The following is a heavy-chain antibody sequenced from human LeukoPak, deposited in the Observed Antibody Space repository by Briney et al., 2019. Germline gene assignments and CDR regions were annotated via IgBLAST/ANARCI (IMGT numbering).Heavy chain of an antibody. CDR3: ADFGSGSYCFDY. CDR1: GFTFSSYA. Sequence: GGSLRLSCAASGFTFSSYAMSWVRQAPGKGLEWVAFIRYDGSNKYYADSVKGRFTISRDNSKNTLYLQMNSLRAEDTAIYYCADFGSGSYCFDYWGPGTLVTVSS. D-gene: IGHD3-10*01. V-gene: IGHV3-30*02. J-gene: IGHJ4*02. CDR2: IRYDGSNK.